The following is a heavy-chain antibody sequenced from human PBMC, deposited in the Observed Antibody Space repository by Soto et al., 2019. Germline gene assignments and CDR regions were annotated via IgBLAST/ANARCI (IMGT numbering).Heavy chain of an antibody. CDR2: IYYSGST. Sequence: SETLSLTCTVSGGSISSYYWSWIRQPPGKGLEWIGYIYYSGSTNYNPSLKSRVTISVDTSKNQFSLKLSSVTAADTAVYYCASTGPTGYWFDSWGQGTRVTVSS. D-gene: IGHD1-1*01. CDR3: ASTGPTGYWFDS. V-gene: IGHV4-59*01. CDR1: GGSISSYY. J-gene: IGHJ5*01.